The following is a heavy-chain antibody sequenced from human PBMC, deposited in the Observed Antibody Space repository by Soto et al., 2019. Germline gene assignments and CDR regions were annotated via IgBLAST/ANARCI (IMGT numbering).Heavy chain of an antibody. CDR2: IYPGDSDT. J-gene: IGHJ5*02. D-gene: IGHD4-17*01. CDR1: GYSFTSYW. Sequence: GESLKISCKGSGYSFTSYWIGWVRQMPGKGLEWMGIIYPGDSDTRYSPSFQGQVTISADKSISTAYLQWSSLKASDTAMYYCARLTYGGNFAFNWFDPWGQGTLVTVSS. V-gene: IGHV5-51*01. CDR3: ARLTYGGNFAFNWFDP.